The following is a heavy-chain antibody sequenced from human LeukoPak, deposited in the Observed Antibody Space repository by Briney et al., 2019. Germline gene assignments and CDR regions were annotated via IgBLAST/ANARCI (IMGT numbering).Heavy chain of an antibody. J-gene: IGHJ4*02. D-gene: IGHD2-15*01. V-gene: IGHV4-4*02. CDR2: IYHSGST. Sequence: SGTLSLTCDVSGDSISSSNWWNWARQPPGKGLEWIGGIYHSGSTNYNPSLKSRVTMSVDKSKNQFSLKLSSVTAADTAVYYCARLPNCSGGSCYVRDYWGQGTLVTVSS. CDR1: GDSISSSNW. CDR3: ARLPNCSGGSCYVRDY.